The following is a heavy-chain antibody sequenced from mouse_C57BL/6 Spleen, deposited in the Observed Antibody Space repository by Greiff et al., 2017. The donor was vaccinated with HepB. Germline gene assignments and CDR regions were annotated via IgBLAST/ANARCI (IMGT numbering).Heavy chain of an antibody. Sequence: EVHLVESGGGLVQPKGSLKLSCAASGFTFNTYAMHWVRQAPGKGLEWVARIRSKSSNYATYYADSVKDRFTISRDDSQSMLYLQMNNLKTEDTAMYYCVGEQGALYYGNYGGYFDVWGTGTTVTVSS. J-gene: IGHJ1*03. CDR1: GFTFNTYA. CDR3: VGEQGALYYGNYGGYFDV. D-gene: IGHD2-1*01. V-gene: IGHV10-3*01. CDR2: IRSKSSNYAT.